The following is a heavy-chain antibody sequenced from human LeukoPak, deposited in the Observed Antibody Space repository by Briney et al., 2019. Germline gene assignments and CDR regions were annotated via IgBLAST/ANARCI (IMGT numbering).Heavy chain of an antibody. J-gene: IGHJ4*02. Sequence: SETLSLTCTVSGGSVYTYYWNWIRQPPGKGLEWFGYIHNSGSTNYNPSLRSRVAMSLDTSMNQLSLELTSVTAADTAIYYCGRGERLGNDYWGQGILVTVSS. D-gene: IGHD1-1*01. CDR3: GRGERLGNDY. CDR2: IHNSGST. CDR1: GGSVYTYY. V-gene: IGHV4-59*02.